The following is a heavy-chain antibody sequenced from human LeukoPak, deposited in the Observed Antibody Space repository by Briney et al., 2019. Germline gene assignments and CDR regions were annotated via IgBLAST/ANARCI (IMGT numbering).Heavy chain of an antibody. D-gene: IGHD3-22*01. Sequence: GALRLSCAASGFTFSSYAMSWVRQAPGKGLEWVSAISGSGGSTYYADSVKGRFTISRDNSKNTLYLQMNSLRAEDTAVYYCAKDRDYYDGFDPWGQGTLVTVSS. CDR1: GFTFSSYA. CDR2: ISGSGGST. V-gene: IGHV3-23*01. J-gene: IGHJ5*02. CDR3: AKDRDYYDGFDP.